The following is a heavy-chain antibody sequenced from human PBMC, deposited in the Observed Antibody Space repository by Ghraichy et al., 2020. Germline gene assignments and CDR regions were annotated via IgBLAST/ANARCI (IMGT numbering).Heavy chain of an antibody. D-gene: IGHD3-22*01. J-gene: IGHJ4*02. CDR3: VRHRGEDGSSGYYGY. CDR1: GGSISSSSSY. Sequence: SDTLSLTCTVSGGSISSSSSYWAWIRQPPGKGLEWIGTIYYSGSTYYNPSLRSRVTISVETSKNQFSLKLSSVTAADTAVYYCVRHRGEDGSSGYYGYWGQGSLVTVSS. V-gene: IGHV4-39*01. CDR2: IYYSGST.